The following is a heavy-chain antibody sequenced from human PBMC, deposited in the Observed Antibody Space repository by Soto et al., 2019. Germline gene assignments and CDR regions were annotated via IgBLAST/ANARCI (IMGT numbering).Heavy chain of an antibody. CDR1: GFTFSSYA. CDR3: ARDWYCSSTSCYRRDDAFDI. Sequence: QVQLVESGGGVVQPGRSLRLSCAASGFTFSSYAMHWVRQAPGKGLEWVAVISYDGSNKYYADSVKGRFTISRDNSKNTLYLQMNSLRAEDTAVYYCARDWYCSSTSCYRRDDAFDIWGQGTMVTVSS. V-gene: IGHV3-30-3*01. D-gene: IGHD2-2*01. J-gene: IGHJ3*02. CDR2: ISYDGSNK.